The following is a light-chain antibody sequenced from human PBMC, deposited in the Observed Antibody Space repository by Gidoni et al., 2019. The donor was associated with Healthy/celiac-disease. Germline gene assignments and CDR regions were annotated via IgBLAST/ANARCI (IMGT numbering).Light chain of an antibody. V-gene: IGKV1-33*01. CDR3: QQYDNPPLT. CDR1: QDSSNY. J-gene: IGKJ4*01. CDR2: DAS. Sequence: DIQMTQSPSSLSASVGDRVTITCQASQDSSNYLNWYQQKPGKAPKHLIYDASNLETGVPSRFSGGGSGTDVTFTISSLQPEDIATYYCQQYDNPPLTFGGGTKVEIK.